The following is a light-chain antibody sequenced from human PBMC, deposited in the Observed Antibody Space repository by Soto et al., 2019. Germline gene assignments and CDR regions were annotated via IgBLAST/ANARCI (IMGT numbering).Light chain of an antibody. CDR1: QGINNN. J-gene: IGKJ1*01. Sequence: DIPLTESPSFLYASVGDRVTITCRASQGINNNLAWYQQKQGKGPKLLIYAASTLHSGVPLRFRGTRSGTEHYLTSSILTHEYFTSNDLRQLTTYLWTVDQRTRVEIK. CDR2: AAS. V-gene: IGKV1-9*01. CDR3: RQLTTYLWT.